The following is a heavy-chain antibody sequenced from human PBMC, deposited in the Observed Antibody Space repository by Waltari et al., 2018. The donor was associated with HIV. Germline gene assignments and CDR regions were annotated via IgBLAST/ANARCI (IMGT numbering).Heavy chain of an antibody. Sequence: QVQLVESGGGVVQPGRSLRLSCAASGFTFSSYGMHWVRQAPGKGLEWVAVIWYDGSNKYYADSVKGRFTISRDNSKNTLYLQMNSLRAEDTAMYYCAEGSTGSSWYVFDYWGQGTLVTVSS. J-gene: IGHJ4*02. CDR2: IWYDGSNK. D-gene: IGHD6-13*01. CDR3: AEGSTGSSWYVFDY. CDR1: GFTFSSYG. V-gene: IGHV3-30*18.